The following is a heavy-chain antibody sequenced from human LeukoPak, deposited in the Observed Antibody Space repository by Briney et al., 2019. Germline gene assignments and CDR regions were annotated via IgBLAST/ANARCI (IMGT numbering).Heavy chain of an antibody. CDR3: ARRWRSCSGTSCYRGGWFDP. CDR1: GGSFSGYY. V-gene: IGHV4-34*01. D-gene: IGHD2-2*01. CDR2: INHSGST. J-gene: IGHJ5*02. Sequence: SETLSLTCAVYGGSFSGYYWSWIRQPPGKGLEWIGEINHSGSTNYNPSLKSRVTISVDTSKNQFSLKLSSVTAADTAVYYCARRWRSCSGTSCYRGGWFDPWGQGTLVTVSS.